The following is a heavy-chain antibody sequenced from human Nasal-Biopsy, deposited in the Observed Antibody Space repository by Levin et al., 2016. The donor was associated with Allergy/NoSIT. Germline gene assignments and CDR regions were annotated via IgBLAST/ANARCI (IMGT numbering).Heavy chain of an antibody. Sequence: ASVKVSCKGSGFDFTFYWIAWVRQRPGKGLEYMGIIYPGDSDTKYYSSFQGQVTMSADKSISTAYLEWSSLKASDTAMYYCARRQRMLRGEVIFFYGLDVWGQGTTVTVSS. V-gene: IGHV5-51*01. CDR1: GFDFTFYW. D-gene: IGHD3-10*01. CDR3: ARRQRMLRGEVIFFYGLDV. J-gene: IGHJ6*02. CDR2: IYPGDSDT.